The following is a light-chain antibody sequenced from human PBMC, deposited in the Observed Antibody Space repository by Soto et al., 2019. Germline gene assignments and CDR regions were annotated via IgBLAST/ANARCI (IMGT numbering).Light chain of an antibody. CDR1: QSFNIY. CDR3: QQYHTWPIT. CDR2: GAS. Sequence: EIVMTQSPATLSVSPVERATLSCRASQSFNIYLAWYQQKPGQAPRLLIFGASSRATGIPARFSGSGSGTEFNLTISSLQSEDCAIYYCQQYHTWPITFGGGTKVDIK. V-gene: IGKV3D-15*01. J-gene: IGKJ4*01.